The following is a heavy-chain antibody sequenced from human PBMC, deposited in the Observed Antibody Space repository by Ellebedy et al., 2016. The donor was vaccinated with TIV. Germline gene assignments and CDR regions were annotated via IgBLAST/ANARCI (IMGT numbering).Heavy chain of an antibody. CDR3: ARSYSWNYRDAFDI. Sequence: SCAASRFTFSSYAMSWVRQAPGKGLEWIGYIYRSWSTYYNPSLKSRVAISVDRSKNQFSLKLSSVTAADTAVYYCARSYSWNYRDAFDIWGQGTMVTVSS. CDR2: IYRSWST. CDR1: RFTFSSYA. V-gene: IGHV4-30-2*01. J-gene: IGHJ3*02. D-gene: IGHD1-7*01.